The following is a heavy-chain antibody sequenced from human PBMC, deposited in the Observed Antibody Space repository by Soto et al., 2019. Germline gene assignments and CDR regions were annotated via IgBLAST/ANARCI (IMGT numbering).Heavy chain of an antibody. J-gene: IGHJ5*02. CDR2: MYHTGSSH. CDR3: ARGAQGWFEP. Sequence: HLQLRESGSGLVKPSQTLSLTCGVSGGSISSGGYSWSWIRQPPGRGLEWIGYMYHTGSSHYYGPPVRSGVTISGDSSKNQFSLRLVSVTAADTAVYYGARGAQGWFEPWGQGFLVTVSS. CDR1: GGSISSGGYS. V-gene: IGHV4-30-2*01.